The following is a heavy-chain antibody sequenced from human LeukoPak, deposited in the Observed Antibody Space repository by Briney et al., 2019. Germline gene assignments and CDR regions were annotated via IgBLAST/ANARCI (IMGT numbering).Heavy chain of an antibody. CDR2: IIPIFGTA. V-gene: IGHV1-69*01. J-gene: IGHJ4*02. CDR1: GGTFSSYA. CDR3: AREYSGYDRGIDY. Sequence: SVKVSCKASGGTFSSYAISWVRQAPGQGLEWMGGIIPIFGTANYAQKFQGRVTITADESTSTAYMELSSLRSEDTAVYYCAREYSGYDRGIDYWGQGTLVTVSP. D-gene: IGHD5-12*01.